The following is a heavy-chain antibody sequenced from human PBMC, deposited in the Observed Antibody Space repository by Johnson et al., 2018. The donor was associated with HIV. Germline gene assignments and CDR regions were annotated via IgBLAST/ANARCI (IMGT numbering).Heavy chain of an antibody. Sequence: QVQLVESGGGVVQPGRSLRLSCAASGFTFSNFALHWVRQAPGKGLEWVAIISYDGNNKYYADSVKGRFTISRDNSKNTVYLQMNSLRAEDTAVYYCAKQYYGAGGSVHAFDIWGQGTMVTVSS. J-gene: IGHJ3*02. V-gene: IGHV3-30-3*02. CDR3: AKQYYGAGGSVHAFDI. CDR1: GFTFSNFA. D-gene: IGHD4/OR15-4a*01. CDR2: ISYDGNNK.